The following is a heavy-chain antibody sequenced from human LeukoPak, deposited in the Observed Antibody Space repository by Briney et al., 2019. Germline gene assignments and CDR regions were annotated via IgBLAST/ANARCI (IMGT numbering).Heavy chain of an antibody. CDR1: GFTFSSYA. CDR2: ISGSGGST. J-gene: IGHJ4*02. CDR3: AKDPGSITMVRGVISDDY. Sequence: GGSLRLSCAASGFTFSSYAMSWVRQAPGKGLEWVSAISGSGGSTYYADSVKGRFTISRDNSKNTLYLQMNSLRAEDTAVYYCAKDPGSITMVRGVISDDYWGQGTLVTVSS. D-gene: IGHD3-10*01. V-gene: IGHV3-23*01.